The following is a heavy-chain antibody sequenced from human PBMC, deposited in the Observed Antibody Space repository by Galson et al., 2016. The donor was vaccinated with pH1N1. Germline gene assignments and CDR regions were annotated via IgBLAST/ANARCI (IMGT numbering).Heavy chain of an antibody. Sequence: ETLSLTCTVSGGSISSNDYYWTWIRQPPGKGLEWIGTIYSSGSTYDNPSLKSRVTISVDTTKNQFSLKLSSVTAADTAVYYCAREDCSGGPCPLDSWGQGTLVIVSS. CDR3: AREDCSGGPCPLDS. D-gene: IGHD2-15*01. J-gene: IGHJ4*02. V-gene: IGHV4-39*07. CDR2: IYSSGST. CDR1: GGSISSNDYY.